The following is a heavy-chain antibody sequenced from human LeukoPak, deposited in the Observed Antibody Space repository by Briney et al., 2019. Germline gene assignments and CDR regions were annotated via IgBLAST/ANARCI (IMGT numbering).Heavy chain of an antibody. CDR1: GFTLSYYG. CDR2: ISGSGGGP. V-gene: IGHV3-23*01. CDR3: AKGTHDY. D-gene: IGHD1-7*01. Sequence: GGSLRLSCAVSGFTLSYYGMSWVRQAPGKGLEWVSSISGSGGGPHYADSVKGRFTISRDNSRNTVYLQMNSLRAEDTAVYHCAKGTHDYWGQGTLVTVSS. J-gene: IGHJ4*02.